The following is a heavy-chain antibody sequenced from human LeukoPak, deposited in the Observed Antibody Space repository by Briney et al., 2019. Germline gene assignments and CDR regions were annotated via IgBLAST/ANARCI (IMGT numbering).Heavy chain of an antibody. CDR3: ARFYSNYGSAFDI. D-gene: IGHD4-11*01. V-gene: IGHV4-4*07. CDR2: IYSSGNT. CDR1: GGSISSYY. Sequence: PSETLSLTCTVSGGSISSYYWSWVRQPAGKGLEWIGRIYSSGNTNYNPSLKGRVTVSVDTSKNQFSLKLSSVTAADTAVYYCARFYSNYGSAFDIWGQGTMVTVSS. J-gene: IGHJ3*02.